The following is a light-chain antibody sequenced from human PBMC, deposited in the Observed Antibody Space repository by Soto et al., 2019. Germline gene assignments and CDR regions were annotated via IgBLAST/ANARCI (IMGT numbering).Light chain of an antibody. CDR2: EVS. V-gene: IGLV2-8*01. Sequence: QSVLTQPPSASGSLGQSVTISCTGTSSDVGGYKYVSWYQQHPGKAPKLMIYEVSKRPSGVPDRFSGSKSGNTASLTVSGLQAEDEGDYYCSSYAGSNNWVFGGGTKVTVL. J-gene: IGLJ3*02. CDR1: SSDVGGYKY. CDR3: SSYAGSNNWV.